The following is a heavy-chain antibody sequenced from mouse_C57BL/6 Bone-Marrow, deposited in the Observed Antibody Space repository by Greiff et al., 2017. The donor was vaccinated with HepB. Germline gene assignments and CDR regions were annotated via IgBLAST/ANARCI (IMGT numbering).Heavy chain of an antibody. Sequence: VQRVESGAELVKPGASVKLSCKASGYTFTSYWMHWVKQRPGRGLEWIGRIDPNSGGTKYNAKFKSKATLTVDKPSSTAYLQLSSLTSEDSAVYYCAREGDYYADEGWRGYYFDYWGQGTTLTVSS. J-gene: IGHJ2*01. CDR2: IDPNSGGT. V-gene: IGHV1-72*01. CDR3: AREGDYYADEGWRGYYFDY. D-gene: IGHD2-13*01. CDR1: GYTFTSYW.